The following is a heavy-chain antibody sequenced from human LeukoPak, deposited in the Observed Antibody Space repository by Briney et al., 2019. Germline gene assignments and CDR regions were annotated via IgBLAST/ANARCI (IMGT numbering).Heavy chain of an antibody. CDR1: GYTFTSYD. CDR3: ARDHANNAFDQ. V-gene: IGHV1-2*06. D-gene: IGHD1-14*01. J-gene: IGHJ4*02. Sequence: ASVKVSCKASGYTFTSYDINWVRQATGQGLEWMGRINPNSGGTNYAQKFQGRVTMTRDTSINTAYMELSRLRFDDTAVYYCARDHANNAFDQWGQGTLVTVSS. CDR2: INPNSGGT.